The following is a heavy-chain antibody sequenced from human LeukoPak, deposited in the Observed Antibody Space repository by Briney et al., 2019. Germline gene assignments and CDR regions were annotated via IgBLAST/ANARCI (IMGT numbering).Heavy chain of an antibody. CDR1: GGSITSGDYY. V-gene: IGHV4-30-4*01. CDR3: ARPYYYDSRIDP. D-gene: IGHD3-22*01. J-gene: IGHJ5*02. CDR2: MYYSGST. Sequence: SETLSLTCTVSGGSITSGDYYWSWIRQPPGKGLEWIAYMYYSGSTYYNPSLKSRVTMSADTSKNQFSLKLSSVTAADTAVYYCARPYYYDSRIDPWGQGTLVTVST.